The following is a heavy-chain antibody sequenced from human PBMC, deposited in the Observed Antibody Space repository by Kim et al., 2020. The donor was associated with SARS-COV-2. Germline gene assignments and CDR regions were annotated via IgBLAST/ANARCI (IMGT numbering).Heavy chain of an antibody. CDR2: ISYDGSNK. Sequence: GGSLRLSCAASGFTFSSYGMHWVRQAPGKGLEWVAVISYDGSNKYYADSVKGRFTISRDNSKNTLYLQMNSLRAEDTAVYYCAKWGAVPRGGLGYWGQGTLVTVSS. V-gene: IGHV3-30*18. J-gene: IGHJ4*02. CDR1: GFTFSSYG. D-gene: IGHD3-16*01. CDR3: AKWGAVPRGGLGY.